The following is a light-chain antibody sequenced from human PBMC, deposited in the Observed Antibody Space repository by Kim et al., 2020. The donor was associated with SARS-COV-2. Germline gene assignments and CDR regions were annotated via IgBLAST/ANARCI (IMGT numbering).Light chain of an antibody. CDR3: HSRESSGNPP. J-gene: IGLJ2*01. CDR1: SLRSYY. CDR2: GKN. Sequence: SSELTQYPVVSVALGQTVRITCQGDSLRSYYASWYQQRPGQAPVLVIYGKNNRPSGIPDRFSGSSSGNTASLTITGAQAEDAADYYCHSRESSGNPPFGG. V-gene: IGLV3-19*01.